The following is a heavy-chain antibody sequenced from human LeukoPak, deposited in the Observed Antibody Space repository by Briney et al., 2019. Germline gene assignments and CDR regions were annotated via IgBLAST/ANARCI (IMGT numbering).Heavy chain of an antibody. Sequence: SETLSLTCTVSGGSISSYYWTWIRQPAGKGLEWIGRIFSSGSTNYNPSLKSRVTMSVDTSKNQFALKLSSVTAADTAVYYCARVDSSGYYIDYWGQGTLVTVSS. CDR3: ARVDSSGYYIDY. V-gene: IGHV4-4*07. CDR1: GGSISSYY. CDR2: IFSSGST. D-gene: IGHD3-22*01. J-gene: IGHJ4*02.